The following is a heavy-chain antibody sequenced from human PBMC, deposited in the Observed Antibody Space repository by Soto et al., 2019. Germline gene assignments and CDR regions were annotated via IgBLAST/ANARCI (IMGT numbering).Heavy chain of an antibody. D-gene: IGHD3-22*01. J-gene: IGHJ4*02. CDR1: GFTFNIYA. Sequence: EVQLLESGGDLIQPGGSLRLSCAASGFTFNIYAMTWVRQAPGKGLEWVSAISRYGDFTYYADSVEGRFTISRDNSKNTLYLQMNSLRAEDTAVYYCAKDRYLVLDSRGYLSVNWGQRTLVTVSS. CDR2: ISRYGDFT. V-gene: IGHV3-23*01. CDR3: AKDRYLVLDSRGYLSVN.